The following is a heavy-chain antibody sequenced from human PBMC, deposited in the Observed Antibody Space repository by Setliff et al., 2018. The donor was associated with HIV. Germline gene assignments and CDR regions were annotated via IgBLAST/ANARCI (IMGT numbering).Heavy chain of an antibody. V-gene: IGHV3-74*01. Sequence: GGSLRLSCAASGFTFSLHWMYWVRQAPGKGLVWVSRINSDGSTTKYYAESVKGRFTTSRDNAKDSLYLQMNTLRAEDTAVYYCARDGSGYSSAGYYFDYWGQGTLVTVS. D-gene: IGHD6-19*01. J-gene: IGHJ4*02. CDR1: GFTFSLHW. CDR2: INSDGSTTK. CDR3: ARDGSGYSSAGYYFDY.